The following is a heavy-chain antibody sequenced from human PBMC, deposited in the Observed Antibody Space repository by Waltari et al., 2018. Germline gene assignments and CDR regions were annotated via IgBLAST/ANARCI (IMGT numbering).Heavy chain of an antibody. J-gene: IGHJ4*02. CDR2: IWYDGSNK. V-gene: IGHV3-33*01. CDR3: ARGSELRFLEWLFPVDY. D-gene: IGHD3-3*01. CDR1: GFTFSSYG. Sequence: QVQLVESGGGVVQPGRSLRLSCAASGFTFSSYGMHWVRQAPGKGLEWVAVIWYDGSNKYYADSVKGRFTISRDNSKNTLYLQMNSLRAEDTAVYYCARGSELRFLEWLFPVDYWGQGTLVIVSS.